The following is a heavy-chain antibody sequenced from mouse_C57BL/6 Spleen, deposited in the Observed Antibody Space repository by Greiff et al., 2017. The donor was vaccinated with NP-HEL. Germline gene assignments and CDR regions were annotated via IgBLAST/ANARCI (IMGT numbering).Heavy chain of an antibody. CDR3: ARSRSITTVVATDYFDY. J-gene: IGHJ2*01. D-gene: IGHD1-1*01. V-gene: IGHV1-39*01. Sequence: VQLQQSGPVLVKPGASVKISCKASGYSFTDYNMNWVKQSNGKSLEWIGVINPNYGTTSYNQKFKGKATLTVDQSSSTAYMQLNSLTSEDSAVYYCARSRSITTVVATDYFDYWGQGTTLTVSS. CDR1: GYSFTDYN. CDR2: INPNYGTT.